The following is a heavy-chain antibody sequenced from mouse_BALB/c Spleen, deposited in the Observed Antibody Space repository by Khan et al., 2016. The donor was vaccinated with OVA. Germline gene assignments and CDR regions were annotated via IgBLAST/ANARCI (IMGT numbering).Heavy chain of an antibody. CDR3: ARRGYDYDRGAWFAY. V-gene: IGHV2-2*02. Sequence: QVQLKESGPGLVQPSQSLSITCTVSGFSLTNYSVHWVRQSPGKGLEWLGVIWSAGSTDYYAAFISRLSISKDNSRSQVFFKMNSLPPNDTAVYYCARRGYDYDRGAWFAYWGQGTLVTVSA. CDR1: GFSLTNYS. J-gene: IGHJ3*01. D-gene: IGHD2-4*01. CDR2: IWSAGST.